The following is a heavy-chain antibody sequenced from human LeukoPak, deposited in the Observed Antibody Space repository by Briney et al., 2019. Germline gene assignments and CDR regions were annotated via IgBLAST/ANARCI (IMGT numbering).Heavy chain of an antibody. Sequence: SETLSLTCTVSGDSLTGYYWGWIRQPPGKGLEWIGNIYYTGNTYYNPSLKSRVTISLDTSKNQLSLKLSSVTAADTAVYYCARSYGDNLNFDYWGQGSLVTVSS. CDR3: ARSYGDNLNFDY. V-gene: IGHV4-39*07. D-gene: IGHD4-17*01. CDR2: IYYTGNT. J-gene: IGHJ4*02. CDR1: GDSLTGYY.